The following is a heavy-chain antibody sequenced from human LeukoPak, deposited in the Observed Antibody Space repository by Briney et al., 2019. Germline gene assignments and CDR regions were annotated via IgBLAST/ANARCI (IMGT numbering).Heavy chain of an antibody. J-gene: IGHJ4*02. D-gene: IGHD7-27*01. V-gene: IGHV3-74*01. CDR2: INSDGSFI. CDR3: AGDRMALGDY. CDR1: GFTFSSYW. Sequence: GGSLRLSCAASGFTFSSYWMHWVRQAPGKGLVWVSRINSDGSFISYADSVKGRFTISRDNAKNTLYLQMNSLRVEDTAVYYCAGDRMALGDYWGQGTLVTVSS.